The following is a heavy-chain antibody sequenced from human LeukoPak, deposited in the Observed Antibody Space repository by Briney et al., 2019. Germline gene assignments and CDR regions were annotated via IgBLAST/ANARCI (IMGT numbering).Heavy chain of an antibody. CDR3: ARRYSNGWYFVFDI. CDR2: TSSGSSYT. Sequence: PGGSLRLSCAASGXTFSDYYMSWIRQAPGKGLEWVSYTSSGSSYTNYADSVKGRFTISRDNAKNSLYLQMNSLRAEDTAVYYCARRYSNGWYFVFDIWGQGTMVTVSS. J-gene: IGHJ3*02. D-gene: IGHD6-19*01. CDR1: GXTFSDYY. V-gene: IGHV3-11*06.